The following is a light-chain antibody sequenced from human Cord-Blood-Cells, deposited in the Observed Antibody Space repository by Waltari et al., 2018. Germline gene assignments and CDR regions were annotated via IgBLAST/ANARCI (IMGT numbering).Light chain of an antibody. Sequence: QSALTQPASVSGSPGQSITISCTGTSSDAGSYNLVSWYQQHPGKAPKLMIDEGSKRPSGVSNRFSGSKSGNTASLTISGLQAEDEADYYCCSYAGSSTFYVFGTGTKVTVL. CDR1: SSDAGSYNL. CDR3: CSYAGSSTFYV. CDR2: EGS. V-gene: IGLV2-23*01. J-gene: IGLJ1*01.